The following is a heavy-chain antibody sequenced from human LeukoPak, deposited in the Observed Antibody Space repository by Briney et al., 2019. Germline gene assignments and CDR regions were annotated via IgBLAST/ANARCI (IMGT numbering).Heavy chain of an antibody. D-gene: IGHD4-17*01. Sequence: GASVKVSCKAFGYTFTNYGITWVRQAPGQGLEWMGWTSSYNGKTNYVQKFQGRVTITADKSTSTAYMELSSLRSEDTAVYYCARDPAVTTNFGYYFDYWGQGTLVTVSS. CDR3: ARDPAVTTNFGYYFDY. J-gene: IGHJ4*02. CDR2: TSSYNGKT. V-gene: IGHV1-18*01. CDR1: GYTFTNYG.